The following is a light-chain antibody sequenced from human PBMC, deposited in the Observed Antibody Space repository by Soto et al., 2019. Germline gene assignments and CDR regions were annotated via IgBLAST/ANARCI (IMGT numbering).Light chain of an antibody. Sequence: EILLTQYPGTLSLSPGERATLSCRASQSVSSSYLAWYQQKPGQAPRLLIYGTSSRATGIPDRFSGSGSGTDFTLTISRLEPEDFAVYYCQQYGNSPITFGQGTRLDI. CDR1: QSVSSSY. CDR2: GTS. J-gene: IGKJ5*01. CDR3: QQYGNSPIT. V-gene: IGKV3-20*01.